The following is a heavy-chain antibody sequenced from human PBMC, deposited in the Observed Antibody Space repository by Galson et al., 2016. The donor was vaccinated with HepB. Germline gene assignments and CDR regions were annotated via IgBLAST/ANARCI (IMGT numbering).Heavy chain of an antibody. CDR1: GFTFGSYA. D-gene: IGHD6-19*01. J-gene: IGHJ4*02. CDR3: ARGRQWGLFDY. Sequence: SLRLSCAASGFTFGSYAMSWVRQAPGKGLDWVSDISANSGRAYYADSVQGRFTISRDNSKNTLFLQMTSLTAQDTAVYYCARGRQWGLFDYWGQGTLVSVSS. V-gene: IGHV3-23*01. CDR2: ISANSGRA.